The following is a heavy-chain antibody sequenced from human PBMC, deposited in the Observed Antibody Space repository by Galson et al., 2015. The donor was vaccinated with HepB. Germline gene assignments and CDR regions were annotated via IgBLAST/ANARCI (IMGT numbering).Heavy chain of an antibody. Sequence: SVKVSCKASGYTFTSYGISWVRQAPGQGLEWMGWISAYNGNTNYAQKLQGRVTMTTDTSTSTAYMELRSLRSDDTAVYYCTRLPLPPTLQWLESLPDYWGQGTLVTVSS. CDR3: TRLPLPPTLQWLESLPDY. D-gene: IGHD6-19*01. V-gene: IGHV1-18*01. CDR1: GYTFTSYG. CDR2: ISAYNGNT. J-gene: IGHJ4*02.